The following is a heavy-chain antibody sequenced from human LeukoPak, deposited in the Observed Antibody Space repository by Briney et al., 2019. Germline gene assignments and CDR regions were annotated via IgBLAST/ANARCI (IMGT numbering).Heavy chain of an antibody. Sequence: PSETLSLTCTVSGGSISGYYWSWIRQPPGKGLEWIGEINHSGSTNYNPSLKSRVTISVDTSKNQFSLKLSSVTAADTAVYYCARGGGLTTVTYDYWGQGTLLTVSS. D-gene: IGHD4-17*01. CDR2: INHSGST. CDR3: ARGGGLTTVTYDY. V-gene: IGHV4-34*01. J-gene: IGHJ4*02. CDR1: GGSISGYY.